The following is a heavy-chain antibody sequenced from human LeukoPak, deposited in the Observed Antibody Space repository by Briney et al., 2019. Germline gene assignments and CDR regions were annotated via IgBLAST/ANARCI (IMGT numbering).Heavy chain of an antibody. D-gene: IGHD1-26*01. CDR3: ARERGVGATGY. J-gene: IGHJ4*02. Sequence: SETLSLTCTVSGGSISSGSYYWSWIRQPAGKGLEWIGRIYTSESTNYNPSLKSRVTISVDTSKNQFSLKLSSVTAADTAVYYCARERGVGATGYWGQGTLVTVSS. CDR1: GGSISSGSYY. V-gene: IGHV4-61*02. CDR2: IYTSEST.